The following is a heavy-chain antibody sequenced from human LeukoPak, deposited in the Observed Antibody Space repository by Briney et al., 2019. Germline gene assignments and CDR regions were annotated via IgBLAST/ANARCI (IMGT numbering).Heavy chain of an antibody. CDR3: ARAGLGGHYIDY. V-gene: IGHV3-11*01. CDR1: GFTFSDYY. Sequence: PGGSLRLSYAASGFTFSDYYMTWIRQAPGQGLEWISYVSGSEDNKYYADSVKGRFAISRDNAEKSLFLQMSNLRAEDTSVYYCARAGLGGHYIDYWGQGTLVTVSS. D-gene: IGHD2-15*01. J-gene: IGHJ4*02. CDR2: VSGSEDNK.